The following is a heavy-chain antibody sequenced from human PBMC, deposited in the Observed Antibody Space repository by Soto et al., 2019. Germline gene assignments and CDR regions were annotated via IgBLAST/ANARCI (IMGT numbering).Heavy chain of an antibody. Sequence: QVQLVQSGAEGKKPGASVKVSCRASGYTFTTYTLLWVRQAPGQRLEWMAWINPGNGATKYSQNFQGRVTATRYPSASTAYMEMSSLRSEDTATYYCARNQPGFQIGWAWALDIWGQGTMVTVSS. CDR3: ARNQPGFQIGWAWALDI. J-gene: IGHJ3*02. CDR2: INPGNGAT. D-gene: IGHD2-2*01. V-gene: IGHV1-3*01. CDR1: GYTFTTYT.